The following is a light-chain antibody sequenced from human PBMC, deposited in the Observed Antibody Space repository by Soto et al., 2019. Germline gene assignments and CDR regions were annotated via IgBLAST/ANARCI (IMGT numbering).Light chain of an antibody. CDR1: TGAVTSGHY. J-gene: IGLJ3*02. V-gene: IGLV7-46*01. Sequence: QSVVTQEPSLTVSPGGTVTLTCGSTTGAVTSGHYPYWFQQKPGQAPMTLIFDISNKCSWTPARFSGSLLGGKAALTLSGAQPEDEADYYCLLSYSGGRGVFGGGTKLTVL. CDR3: LLSYSGGRGV. CDR2: DIS.